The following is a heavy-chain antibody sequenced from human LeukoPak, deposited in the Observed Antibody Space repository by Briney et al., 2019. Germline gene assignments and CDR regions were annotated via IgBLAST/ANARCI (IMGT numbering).Heavy chain of an antibody. CDR1: GYSFAAYS. Sequence: GESLKISCKGSGYSFAAYSIAWVRQMPGKSLEWMGIIYPGDSDTRYSPSFQGQVTISADKSISTAYLQWSSLKASDTAMYYCARHEATVMNDWGQGSLVTVSS. V-gene: IGHV5-51*01. CDR2: IYPGDSDT. J-gene: IGHJ4*02. CDR3: ARHEATVMND. D-gene: IGHD4-17*01.